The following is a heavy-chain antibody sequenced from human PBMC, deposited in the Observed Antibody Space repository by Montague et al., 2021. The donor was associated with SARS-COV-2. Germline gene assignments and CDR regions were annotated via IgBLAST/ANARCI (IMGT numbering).Heavy chain of an antibody. D-gene: IGHD1-26*01. CDR1: GGSVSSDNW. CDR3: ALPLGGARFDP. V-gene: IGHV4-4*02. Sequence: SETRSLTCNVSGGSVSSDNWWTWVRQPPGKGLEWIGEIYHSGTTNYNPSLQSRVTISVDKSRNHLSLNLRSVTAADTAMYYCALPLGGARFDPWGQGILVTVSS. CDR2: IYHSGTT. J-gene: IGHJ5*02.